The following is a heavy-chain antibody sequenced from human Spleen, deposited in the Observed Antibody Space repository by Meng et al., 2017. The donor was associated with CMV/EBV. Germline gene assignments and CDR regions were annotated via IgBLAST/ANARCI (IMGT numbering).Heavy chain of an antibody. V-gene: IGHV4-59*01. CDR2: IYHSGNT. D-gene: IGHD2-2*01. Sequence: SETLSLTCTVSGGSIGSYYWSWIRQPPGKGLEWIGYIYHSGNTNYNPSLKSRVTISVDTSKNQFSLKLSSVTAADTAVYYCASHRGDCSSTSCHPAWFDPWGQGTLVTVSS. J-gene: IGHJ5*02. CDR1: GGSIGSYY. CDR3: ASHRGDCSSTSCHPAWFDP.